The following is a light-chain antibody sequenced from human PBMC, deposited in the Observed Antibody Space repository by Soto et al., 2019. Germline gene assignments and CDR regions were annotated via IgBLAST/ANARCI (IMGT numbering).Light chain of an antibody. J-gene: IGKJ2*01. CDR1: QSISSY. CDR3: QQIHSTSSYT. Sequence: DIQMTQSPSSLSASVGDRVIITCRASQSISSYLNWYQQRPGKTPNLLVYAASNLRGGVPSRFSGSGSGTVFTLTISTLQPEDFATYYCQQIHSTSSYTFGQGTRVDIK. V-gene: IGKV1-39*01. CDR2: AAS.